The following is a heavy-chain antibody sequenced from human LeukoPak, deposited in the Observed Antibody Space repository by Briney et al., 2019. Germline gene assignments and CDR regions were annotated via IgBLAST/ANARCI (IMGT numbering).Heavy chain of an antibody. CDR1: GYTFTGYY. V-gene: IGHV1-2*02. Sequence: ASVKVSCKASGYTFTGYYMHWVRQAPGQGLEWMGWINPNSGGTNYAQKFQGRVTMTRDTSISTAYMELSRLRSDDTAVYYCASPQRIIGTTGGMDVWGQGTTVTVSS. CDR3: ASPQRIIGTTGGMDV. D-gene: IGHD1-7*01. J-gene: IGHJ6*02. CDR2: INPNSGGT.